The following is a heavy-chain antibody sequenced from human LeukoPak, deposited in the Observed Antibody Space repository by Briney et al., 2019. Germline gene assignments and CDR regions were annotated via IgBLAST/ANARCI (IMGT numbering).Heavy chain of an antibody. CDR2: IYPDDSDT. CDR3: AKCLKKSYNFNSPFDP. D-gene: IGHD3-3*01. CDR1: GYTFGHYW. Sequence: GESLKISCAASGYTFGHYWIGWVRQVPGKGLEWIGIIYPDDSDTRYSPSFQGHVSISADKSLNTAFLHLRNLTASDTATYYCAKCLKKSYNFNSPFDPWGQGTLVIVSS. J-gene: IGHJ5*02. V-gene: IGHV5-51*01.